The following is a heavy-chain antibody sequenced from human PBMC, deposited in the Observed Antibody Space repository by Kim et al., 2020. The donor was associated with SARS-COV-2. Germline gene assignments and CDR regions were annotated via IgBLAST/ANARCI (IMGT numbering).Heavy chain of an antibody. D-gene: IGHD6-19*01. Sequence: YADSVKGRFTISREVPEDTVYLQRNSLIAEDTALYYCAKDHPASGWPTVEYWGRGTLVTVSS. CDR3: AKDHPASGWPTVEY. V-gene: IGHV3-23*03. J-gene: IGHJ4*02.